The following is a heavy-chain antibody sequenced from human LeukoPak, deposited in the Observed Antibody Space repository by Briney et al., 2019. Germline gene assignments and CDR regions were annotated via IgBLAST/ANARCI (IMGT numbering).Heavy chain of an antibody. CDR2: ISSSGSTI. V-gene: IGHV3-48*03. J-gene: IGHJ4*02. CDR3: ARDVVVVVASEVWTDYFDY. CDR1: GFTFSSYE. Sequence: GGSLRLSCAASGFTFSSYEMNWVRQAPGKGLEWVSYISSSGSTIYYADSVKGRFTISRDNAKNSLYLQMNSLRAEDTAVYYCARDVVVVVASEVWTDYFDYWGQGTLVTVSS. D-gene: IGHD2-15*01.